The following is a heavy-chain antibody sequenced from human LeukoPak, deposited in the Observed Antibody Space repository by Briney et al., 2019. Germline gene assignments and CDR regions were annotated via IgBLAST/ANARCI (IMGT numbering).Heavy chain of an antibody. J-gene: IGHJ6*02. D-gene: IGHD6-13*01. V-gene: IGHV4-34*01. CDR2: INHSGST. CDR1: GGSFSGYY. CDR3: ARGGAAAGYYYYYYGMDV. Sequence: SETLSLTCAVYGGSFSGYYWSWIRQPPGKGLEWIGEINHSGSTNYNPSLKSRVTISVDTSKNQFSLRLSSVTAADTAVYYCARGGAAAGYYYYYYGMDVWGQGTTVTVSS.